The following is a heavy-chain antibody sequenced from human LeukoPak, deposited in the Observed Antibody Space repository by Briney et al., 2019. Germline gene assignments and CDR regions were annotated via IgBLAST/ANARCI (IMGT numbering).Heavy chain of an antibody. CDR1: GFTFSSYS. J-gene: IGHJ4*02. D-gene: IGHD3-3*01. Sequence: AGGSLRLSCAASGFTFSSYSMNWVRQAPGKGLEWVSSISSSSSYIYYADSVKGRFTISRDNAKNSLYLQMNSLRAEDTAVYYCGTGYYDFWFFNYWGQGTLVTVSS. V-gene: IGHV3-21*01. CDR3: GTGYYDFWFFNY. CDR2: ISSSSSYI.